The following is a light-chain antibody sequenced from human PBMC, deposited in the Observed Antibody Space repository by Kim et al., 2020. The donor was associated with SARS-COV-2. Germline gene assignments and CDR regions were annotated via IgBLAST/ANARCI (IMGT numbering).Light chain of an antibody. CDR3: ETWDSNIQV. CDR1: SGHSNYF. V-gene: IGLV4-60*03. Sequence: SVKLTWPLSSGHSNYFIAWHQQQPGKAPRCLMKVEGSGSYNKGGGVPDRFSGSRSGADRYLIISNLQSEDEADYYCETWDSNIQVFGGGTQLTVL. CDR2: VEGSGSY. J-gene: IGLJ3*02.